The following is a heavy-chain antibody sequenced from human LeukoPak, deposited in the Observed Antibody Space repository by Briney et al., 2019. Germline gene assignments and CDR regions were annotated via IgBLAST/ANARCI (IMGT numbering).Heavy chain of an antibody. CDR2: TSSDLNVK. CDR3: AKDRGSGWYFDY. D-gene: IGHD6-19*01. J-gene: IGHJ4*02. CDR1: GFTFRNYV. Sequence: GGSLGLSCAASGFTFRNYVIHWVRQAPGKGLEWVAVTSSDLNVKLYADSVKGRFTISRDNSKNTLYLQMNRLRAEDTAVYYCAKDRGSGWYFDYWGQGTLVTVSS. V-gene: IGHV3-30-3*01.